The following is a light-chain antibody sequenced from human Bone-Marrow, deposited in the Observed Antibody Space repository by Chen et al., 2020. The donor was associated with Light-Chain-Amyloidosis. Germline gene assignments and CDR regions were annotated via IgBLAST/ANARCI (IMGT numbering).Light chain of an antibody. Sequence: QSALTQPASVSGSPGQSITISCTGTSSDVGGDNHVSWYQQHPDKAPKLMIYEVTNRPSWVPDRFSGYETDDTVSLTVSGLQTEDEADYFCSSYTITNTLVFGSGTRVTVL. CDR3: SSYTITNTLV. J-gene: IGLJ1*01. V-gene: IGLV2-14*01. CDR1: SSDVGGDNH. CDR2: EVT.